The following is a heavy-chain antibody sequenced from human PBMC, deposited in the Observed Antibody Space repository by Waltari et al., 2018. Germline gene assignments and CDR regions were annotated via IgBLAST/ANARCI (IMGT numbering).Heavy chain of an antibody. J-gene: IGHJ4*02. Sequence: VQLVQSGAEVTLPGSSVQVACQSSGGTFSSSAISWVRQAPVQGLEGMGRIIPIVGTANYAQKFQSRATMTGDKSTSTAYMKQSSLRSEDTAVYDWASTGCSSGWLPQGDYWGQGTLVTVSS. V-gene: IGHV1-69*08. D-gene: IGHD6-19*01. CDR3: ASTGCSSGWLPQGDY. CDR2: IIPIVGTA. CDR1: GGTFSSSA.